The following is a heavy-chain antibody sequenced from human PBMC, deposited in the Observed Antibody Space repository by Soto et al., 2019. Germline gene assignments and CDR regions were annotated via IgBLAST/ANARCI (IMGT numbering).Heavy chain of an antibody. CDR1: GGSFSGYY. CDR3: ASIAVADAGWFDP. D-gene: IGHD6-19*01. CDR2: INHSGST. V-gene: IGHV4-34*01. Sequence: SETLSLTCAVYGGSFSGYYWSWIRQPPGKGLEWIGEINHSGSTNYNPSLKSRVTISVDTSKNQFSLKLSSVTAADTAVYYCASIAVADAGWFDPWGQGTLVTVSS. J-gene: IGHJ5*02.